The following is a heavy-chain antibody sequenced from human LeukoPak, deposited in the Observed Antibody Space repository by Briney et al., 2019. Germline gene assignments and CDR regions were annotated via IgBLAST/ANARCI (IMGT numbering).Heavy chain of an antibody. V-gene: IGHV4-34*01. J-gene: IGHJ6*03. CDR2: INHSGST. D-gene: IGHD1-1*01. CDR1: GGSLSDYY. Sequence: SEALSLTCAVYGGSLSDYYWSWIRQPPGKGLEWIGEINHSGSTNYNPSLKSRVTISLDTSKNQFSLKLSSVTAADTAVYYCASQVRLERRYYYYYMDVWDKGTTVTVSS. CDR3: ASQVRLERRYYYYYMDV.